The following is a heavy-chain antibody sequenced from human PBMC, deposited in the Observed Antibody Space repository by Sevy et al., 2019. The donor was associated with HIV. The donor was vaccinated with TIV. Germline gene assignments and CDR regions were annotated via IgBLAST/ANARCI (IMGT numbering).Heavy chain of an antibody. CDR2: INHSGDT. J-gene: IGHJ6*02. CDR3: AGGWGDLGKVRSHAGGDVKYTYHGLDV. D-gene: IGHD2-21*01. Sequence: SETLSLTCAVDGGSFTGYYWTWIRQPPGKGLEWVGEINHSGDTRYNPSLKARATISVETSKNHFSLRLTSLTVADTVVFYCAGGWGDLGKVRSHAGGDVKYTYHGLDVWGQGTMVTFSS. V-gene: IGHV4-34*01. CDR1: GGSFTGYY.